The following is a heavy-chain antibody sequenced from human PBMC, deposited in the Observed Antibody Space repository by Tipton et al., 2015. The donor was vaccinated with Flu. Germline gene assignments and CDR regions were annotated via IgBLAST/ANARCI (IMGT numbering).Heavy chain of an antibody. V-gene: IGHV3-30*01. CDR1: GFTFSSYA. CDR2: ISYDGSNK. CDR3: AREEGQLGADY. Sequence: RSLRLSCAASGFTFSSYAMHWVRQAPGKGLEWVAVISYDGSNKYYADSVKGRFTISRGNSKNTLYLQMNSLRAEDTAVYYCAREEGQLGADYWGQGTLVTVSS. D-gene: IGHD6-13*01. J-gene: IGHJ4*02.